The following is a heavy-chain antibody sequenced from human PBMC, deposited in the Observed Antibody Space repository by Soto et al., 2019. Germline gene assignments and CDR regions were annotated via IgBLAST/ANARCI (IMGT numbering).Heavy chain of an antibody. Sequence: GGSLRLSCAASGFTFSSYAMSWVRQAPGKGLEWVSAISGSGGSTYYADSVKGRFTISRDNSKNTLYLQMNSLRAEDTAVYYCASPQWLVHILGFDYWGQGTLVTVSS. CDR3: ASPQWLVHILGFDY. D-gene: IGHD6-19*01. J-gene: IGHJ4*02. V-gene: IGHV3-23*01. CDR1: GFTFSSYA. CDR2: ISGSGGST.